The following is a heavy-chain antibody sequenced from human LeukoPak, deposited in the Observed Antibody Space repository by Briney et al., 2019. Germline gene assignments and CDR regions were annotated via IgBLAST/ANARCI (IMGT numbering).Heavy chain of an antibody. CDR2: INPNSGGT. V-gene: IGHV1-2*06. J-gene: IGHJ4*02. CDR3: ARGARRIAMTLVVTLGY. Sequence: ASVKVSCKASGYTFTGYYMHWVRQAPGQGLEWMGRINPNSGGTNYAQKFQGRVTMTRDTSISTAYMELSRLRSDDTAVYYCARGARRIAMTLVVTLGYWGQGTLFTVSS. D-gene: IGHD3-22*01. CDR1: GYTFTGYY.